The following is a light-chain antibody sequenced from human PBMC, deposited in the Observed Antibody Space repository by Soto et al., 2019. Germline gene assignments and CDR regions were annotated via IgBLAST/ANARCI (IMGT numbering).Light chain of an antibody. V-gene: IGKV3-20*01. CDR2: GAS. CDR3: QQYGSSSWT. Sequence: EIVLTQSPGTLSLSPGERATLSCRASQSVSSSYFAWYQQRFGQAPRLLIYGASSRVTGIPDRFSGSGSGTDFTLTISRLEPEDFAVYYCQQYGSSSWTFGQGTKVDIK. CDR1: QSVSSSY. J-gene: IGKJ1*01.